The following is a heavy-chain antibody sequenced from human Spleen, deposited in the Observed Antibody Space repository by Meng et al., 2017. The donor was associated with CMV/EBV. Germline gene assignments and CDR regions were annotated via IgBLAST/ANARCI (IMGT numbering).Heavy chain of an antibody. V-gene: IGHV3-48*03. CDR1: GFSFSSYE. CDR3: AKEFEYYDFWSGYYRGGGDY. J-gene: IGHJ4*02. Sequence: GESLKISCAASGFSFSSYEMNWVRQAPGKGLEWVSYISSSGSTIYNADSVKGRFTISRDTAKNSLFLQMNSLRAEDTAVYYCAKEFEYYDFWSGYYRGGGDYWGQGTLVTVSS. CDR2: ISSSGSTI. D-gene: IGHD3-3*01.